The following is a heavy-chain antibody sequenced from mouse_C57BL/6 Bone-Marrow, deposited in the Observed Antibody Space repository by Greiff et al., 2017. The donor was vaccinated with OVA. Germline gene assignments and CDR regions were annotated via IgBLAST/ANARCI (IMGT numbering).Heavy chain of an antibody. Sequence: VQLQQPGAELVRPGSTVKLSCKASGCAFTSYWMDWVKQRPGKGLEWIGNIYPSDSETHYNQKFKDKDTLTVDKSASTAYMQLSSLTSEDSAVYYCATDYWGQGTTLTVSS. V-gene: IGHV1-61*01. CDR3: ATDY. CDR2: IYPSDSET. J-gene: IGHJ2*01. CDR1: GCAFTSYW.